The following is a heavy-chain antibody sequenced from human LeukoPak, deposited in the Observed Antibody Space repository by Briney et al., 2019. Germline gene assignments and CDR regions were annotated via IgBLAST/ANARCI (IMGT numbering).Heavy chain of an antibody. D-gene: IGHD3-22*01. CDR2: IYYSGST. CDR3: ASTADYYDSRRFDY. CDR1: GGSISSGDYY. V-gene: IGHV4-30-4*01. J-gene: IGHJ4*02. Sequence: SETLSLTCTVSGGSISSGDYYWSWIRQPPGKGLEWIGYIYYSGSTYYNPSLKSRVTISVDTSKNQFSLKLSSVTAADTAVYYCASTADYYDSRRFDYWGQGTLVTVSS.